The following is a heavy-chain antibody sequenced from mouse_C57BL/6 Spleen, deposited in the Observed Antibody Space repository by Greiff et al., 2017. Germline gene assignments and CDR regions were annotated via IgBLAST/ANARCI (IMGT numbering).Heavy chain of an antibody. CDR3: ASDWDRTMDY. Sequence: VHVKQSGAELVKPGASVKLSCTASGFNIKDYYMHWVKQRTEQGLEWIGRIAPEDGETKYAPKFKGKATITADTSSNTAYLQLSSLTAGDTAVYYCASDWDRTMDYWGQGTTLTVSS. CDR2: IAPEDGET. D-gene: IGHD4-1*01. V-gene: IGHV14-2*01. CDR1: GFNIKDYY. J-gene: IGHJ4*01.